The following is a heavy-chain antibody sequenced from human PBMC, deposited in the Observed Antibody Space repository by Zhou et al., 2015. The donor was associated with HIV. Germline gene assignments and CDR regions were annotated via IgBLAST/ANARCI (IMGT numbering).Heavy chain of an antibody. V-gene: IGHV1-69*01. J-gene: IGHJ6*02. CDR2: IIPIFGTA. CDR3: ARAHIVATIDPDYYGMDV. D-gene: IGHD5-12*01. Sequence: QVQLVQSGTEVKKPGSSVKVSCKTSGGTFSSYAISWVRQAPGQGLEWMGGIIPIFGTANYAQKFQGRVTITADESTSTAYMELSSLRSEDTAVYYCARAHIVATIDPDYYGMDVWGQGTTVTVSS. CDR1: GGTFSSYA.